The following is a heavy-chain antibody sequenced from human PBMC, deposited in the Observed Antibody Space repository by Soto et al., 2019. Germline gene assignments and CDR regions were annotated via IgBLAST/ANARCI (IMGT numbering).Heavy chain of an antibody. V-gene: IGHV4-59*08. Sequence: QVQLQESGPGLVKPSATLSLTCTVSGGSITNYYWSWVRQPPGKGLEWIGYIYYTGSTNYNPSLKSRVTISVGTSKNQFSLKLNSVTAADTAVYYCARHPSRTAVTGTGFDYWGQGTLVTVSS. CDR3: ARHPSRTAVTGTGFDY. CDR2: IYYTGST. D-gene: IGHD6-19*01. CDR1: GGSITNYY. J-gene: IGHJ4*02.